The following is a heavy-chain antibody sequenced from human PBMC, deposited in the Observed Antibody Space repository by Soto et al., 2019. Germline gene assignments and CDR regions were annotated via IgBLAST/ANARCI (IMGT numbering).Heavy chain of an antibody. V-gene: IGHV1-69*01. J-gene: IGHJ1*01. Sequence: QVQLVQSGAEVKKPGSSVKVSCKASGGTFSSYAISWVRQAPGQGLEWMGGIIPIFGTANYAQKFQGRVTITADESTSTAYMELSRLRSEDTAVYYCARDSTTSIVGAPTEYFQHWGQGTLVTVSS. CDR3: ARDSTTSIVGAPTEYFQH. D-gene: IGHD1-26*01. CDR2: IIPIFGTA. CDR1: GGTFSSYA.